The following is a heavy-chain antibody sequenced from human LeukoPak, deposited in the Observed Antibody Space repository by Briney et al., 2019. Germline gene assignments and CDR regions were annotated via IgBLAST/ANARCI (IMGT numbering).Heavy chain of an antibody. Sequence: PSETLSLTCTVSGGSISGYYWSWIRQPPGKGLEWIGNIYYSGSTNYNPSLKSRVIISVDTSKNQFSLKLSSVTAADTAVYYCARLSSSNQPKGDYWGQGTLVTVSS. V-gene: IGHV4-59*01. CDR1: GGSISGYY. CDR3: ARLSSSNQPKGDY. J-gene: IGHJ4*02. D-gene: IGHD2-2*01. CDR2: IYYSGST.